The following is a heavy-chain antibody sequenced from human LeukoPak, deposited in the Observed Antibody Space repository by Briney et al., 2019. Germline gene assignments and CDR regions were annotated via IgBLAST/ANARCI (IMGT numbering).Heavy chain of an antibody. CDR2: VYDNGNS. D-gene: IGHD3-3*01. CDR3: ARGSRYKPDFFDD. V-gene: IGHV4-59*01. Sequence: PSETLSLTCSVSGGPMRHSYWTWIRQAPEKGLVWIGYVYDNGNSNSRSSLRSRVSMSVDTSKNEFSLKLSSVTAADTAVYFCARGSRYKPDFFDDWGLGTPVTVSS. J-gene: IGHJ4*02. CDR1: GGPMRHSY.